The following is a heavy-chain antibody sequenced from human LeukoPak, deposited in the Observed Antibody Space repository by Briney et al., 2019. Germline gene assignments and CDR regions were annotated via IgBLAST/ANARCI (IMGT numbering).Heavy chain of an antibody. D-gene: IGHD3-9*01. CDR3: AKEQFDWLSGGPNGDAFDI. Sequence: GGSLRLSCAGSGFTFSNYSINWVRQAPGKGLEWVSSISPSSHYIYYADSVRGRFTISRDNARNSLYLQMNSPRAEDTAVYYCAKEQFDWLSGGPNGDAFDIWGQGTMVTVSS. V-gene: IGHV3-21*04. J-gene: IGHJ3*02. CDR2: ISPSSHYI. CDR1: GFTFSNYS.